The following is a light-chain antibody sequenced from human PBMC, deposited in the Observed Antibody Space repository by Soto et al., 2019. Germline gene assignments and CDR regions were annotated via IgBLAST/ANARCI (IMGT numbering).Light chain of an antibody. Sequence: ESVLTQSPGTLSLSPGERATLSCRASQSINSRYLAWYQQKPGQAPRLLIYGASSRATGITDRFSGSGSGTDFTLTISRLEPEDCAVYYCQQFGSSPGFTFGPGTKGDIQ. CDR1: QSINSRY. CDR2: GAS. V-gene: IGKV3-20*01. CDR3: QQFGSSPGFT. J-gene: IGKJ3*01.